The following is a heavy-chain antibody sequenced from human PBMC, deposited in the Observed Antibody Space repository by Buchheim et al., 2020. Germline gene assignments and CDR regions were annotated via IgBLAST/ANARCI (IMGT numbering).Heavy chain of an antibody. Sequence: QVQLQESGPGLVKPSQTLSLTCTVSGGSISSGSYYWSWIRQPAGKGLEWIGRIYTSGSTNYNPSLKSRVTISVDTPKNQFSLKLSSVTAADTAVYYCASSGSYYAFDIWGQGA. CDR3: ASSGSYYAFDI. D-gene: IGHD1-26*01. CDR1: GGSISSGSYY. CDR2: IYTSGST. J-gene: IGHJ3*02. V-gene: IGHV4-61*02.